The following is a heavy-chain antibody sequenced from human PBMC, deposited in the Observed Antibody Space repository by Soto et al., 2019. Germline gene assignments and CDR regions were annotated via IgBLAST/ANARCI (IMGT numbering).Heavy chain of an antibody. Sequence: LRLSCAASGFTFSSYGMHWVRQAPGKGLEWVAVISYDGSNKYYADSVKGRFTISRDNSKNTLYLQMNSLRAEDTAVYYCAKPFNSAPYFDYWGQGTLVTVSS. D-gene: IGHD1-20*01. CDR1: GFTFSSYG. J-gene: IGHJ4*02. CDR3: AKPFNSAPYFDY. CDR2: ISYDGSNK. V-gene: IGHV3-30*18.